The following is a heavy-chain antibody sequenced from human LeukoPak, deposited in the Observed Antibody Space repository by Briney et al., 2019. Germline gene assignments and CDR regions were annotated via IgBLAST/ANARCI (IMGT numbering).Heavy chain of an antibody. D-gene: IGHD4-17*01. CDR3: ARAPYGDEPSFDY. V-gene: IGHV3-23*01. CDR1: GFTFSSYA. CDR2: ISTSGGRI. J-gene: IGHJ4*02. Sequence: GGSLRLSCAASGFTFSSYAMSWVRQAPGKGLEWVSSISTSGGRIYYADSVKGRFTISRDNSKNTLYLQMNSLRAEDTAVYYCARAPYGDEPSFDYWGRGTLVTVSS.